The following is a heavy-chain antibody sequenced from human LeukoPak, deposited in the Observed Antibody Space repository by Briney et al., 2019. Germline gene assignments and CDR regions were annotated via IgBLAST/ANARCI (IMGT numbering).Heavy chain of an antibody. D-gene: IGHD3-16*01. V-gene: IGHV3-7*01. J-gene: IGHJ3*02. CDR1: GFTFSSYW. Sequence: GGSLRLSCAASGFTFSSYWMSWVRQAPGKGLEWVANIKQDGSEKYYVDSVKGRFTISRDNAKNSLSLQMNSLRAEGTAAYYCAREGGGLPGAFDIWGQGTMVTVSS. CDR3: AREGGGLPGAFDI. CDR2: IKQDGSEK.